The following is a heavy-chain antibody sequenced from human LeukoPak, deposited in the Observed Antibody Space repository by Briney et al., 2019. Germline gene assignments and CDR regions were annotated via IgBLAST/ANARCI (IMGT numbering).Heavy chain of an antibody. D-gene: IGHD6-19*01. V-gene: IGHV4-59*12. CDR3: ARDRAPGSSGWYFDY. CDR1: GGSSSSYY. J-gene: IGHJ4*02. Sequence: PSETLSLTCTVSGGSSSSYYWSWIRQPPGKGLEWSGYIYYSGSTNYNPSLKSRVTISVDTSKNQFSLKLSSVTAADTAVYYCARDRAPGSSGWYFDYWGQGTLVTVSS. CDR2: IYYSGST.